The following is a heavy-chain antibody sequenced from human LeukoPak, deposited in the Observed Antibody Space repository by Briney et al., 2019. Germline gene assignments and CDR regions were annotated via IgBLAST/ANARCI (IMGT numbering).Heavy chain of an antibody. V-gene: IGHV3-23*01. D-gene: IGHD1-26*01. CDR1: GFTFSSYA. CDR2: ISGSGGST. J-gene: IGHJ4*02. CDR3: ASSEWELPFDY. Sequence: GGSLRLSCAASGFTFSSYAMSWVRQAPGKGLEWVSAISGSGGSTYYADSVKGRFTISRDNSKNTLYLQMNSLGAEDTAVYYCASSEWELPFDYWGQGTLVTVSS.